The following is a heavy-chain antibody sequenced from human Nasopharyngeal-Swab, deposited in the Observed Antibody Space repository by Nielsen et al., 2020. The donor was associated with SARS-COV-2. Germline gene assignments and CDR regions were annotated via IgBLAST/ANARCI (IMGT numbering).Heavy chain of an antibody. CDR3: AKDLRGPYFF. V-gene: IGHV3-21*01. CDR1: GFTFRSYT. CDR2: ITGSSSKI. Sequence: GESLKISCAASGFTFRSYTMNWVRQAPGKGLEWAASITGSSSKIYYADSVRGRFTISRDNAGNSLYLQMNNLRAEDTAVYYCAKDLRGPYFFWGQGTLVTVSS. D-gene: IGHD2/OR15-2a*01. J-gene: IGHJ4*02.